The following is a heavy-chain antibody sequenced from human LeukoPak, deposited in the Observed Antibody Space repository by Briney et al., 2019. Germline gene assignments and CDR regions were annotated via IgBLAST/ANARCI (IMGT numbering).Heavy chain of an antibody. J-gene: IGHJ4*02. Sequence: SETLSLTCTVSGGSISSYYWSWIRQPPGKGLEWIGYIYYSGSTNYNPSLKSRVTISVDTSKNQFSLKLSSVTAADTAVYYCARGRRDGYNYDLDYWGQGTLVTVSS. D-gene: IGHD5-24*01. V-gene: IGHV4-59*01. CDR3: ARGRRDGYNYDLDY. CDR2: IYYSGST. CDR1: GGSISSYY.